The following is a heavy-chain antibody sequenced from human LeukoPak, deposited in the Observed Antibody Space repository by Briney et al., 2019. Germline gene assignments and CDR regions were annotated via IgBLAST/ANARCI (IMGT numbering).Heavy chain of an antibody. D-gene: IGHD3-22*01. Sequence: GGSLRLSCAVSGFTFSDYYMSWIRQAPGKGLEWISDISSCGTTIYYADSVKGRFTISKDNSKNTLYLQMNSLRAEDTAVYYCAKVAVWDYYDSSGAYYFDYWGQGTLLTVSS. CDR2: ISSCGTTI. CDR3: AKVAVWDYYDSSGAYYFDY. V-gene: IGHV3-11*01. J-gene: IGHJ4*02. CDR1: GFTFSDYY.